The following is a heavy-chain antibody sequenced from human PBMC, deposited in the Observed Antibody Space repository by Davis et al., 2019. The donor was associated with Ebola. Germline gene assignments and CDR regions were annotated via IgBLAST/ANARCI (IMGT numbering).Heavy chain of an antibody. J-gene: IGHJ4*02. D-gene: IGHD6-13*01. CDR2: ISGSGGTT. V-gene: IGHV3-23*01. CDR3: SSWVSSHFDF. CDR1: GFTFSNSG. Sequence: PGGSLRLSCAASGFTFSNSGMNWVRQAPGKGLEWVSTISGSGGTTYYAGSVQGRFTISRENSKNTLYLQMDSLRPEDTAMYYCSSWVSSHFDFWGRGTLVTVSS.